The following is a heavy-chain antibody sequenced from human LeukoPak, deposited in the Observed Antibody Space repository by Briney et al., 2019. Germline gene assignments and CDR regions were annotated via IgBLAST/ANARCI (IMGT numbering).Heavy chain of an antibody. V-gene: IGHV1-8*03. Sequence: GASVKVSCKASGYSFTSYGFNWVRQATGQGLEWMGWMNPNSGNTGYAQKFQGRVTITRNTSISTAYMELSSLRSEDTAVYYCARGRMYVYDPPYAFDIWGQGTMVTVSS. CDR3: ARGRMYVYDPPYAFDI. CDR1: GYSFTSYG. CDR2: MNPNSGNT. J-gene: IGHJ3*02. D-gene: IGHD2/OR15-2a*01.